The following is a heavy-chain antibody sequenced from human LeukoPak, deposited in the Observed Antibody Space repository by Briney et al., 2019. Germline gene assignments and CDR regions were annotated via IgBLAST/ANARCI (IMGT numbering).Heavy chain of an antibody. V-gene: IGHV3-23*01. Sequence: PGGSLRLSCAASGFTSSNSAMNWVRPAPGKGPEWVSVISGGVGSTFYADSVKGRFTISRDNSKNTLYLQMNSLRAEDTAVYYCAKARYSGYAFDAFDMWGQGTMVSVSS. CDR3: AKARYSGYAFDAFDM. CDR2: ISGGVGST. D-gene: IGHD5-12*01. CDR1: GFTSSNSA. J-gene: IGHJ3*02.